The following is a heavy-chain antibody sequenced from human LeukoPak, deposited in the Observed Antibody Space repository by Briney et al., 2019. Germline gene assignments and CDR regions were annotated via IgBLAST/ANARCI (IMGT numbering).Heavy chain of an antibody. D-gene: IGHD4-17*01. V-gene: IGHV1-3*01. Sequence: VASVKVSCKASGYTFTGYYMHWVRQAPGQGLEWMGWINAGNGNTKYSQKFQGRVTITRDTSASTAYMELSSLRSEDTAVYYCARYDYGDFLAFDIWGQGTMVTVSS. J-gene: IGHJ3*02. CDR3: ARYDYGDFLAFDI. CDR1: GYTFTGYY. CDR2: INAGNGNT.